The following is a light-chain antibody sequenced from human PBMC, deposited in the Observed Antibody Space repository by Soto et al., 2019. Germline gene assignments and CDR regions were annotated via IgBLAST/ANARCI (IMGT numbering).Light chain of an antibody. CDR3: QQRSNWPPIN. V-gene: IGKV3-11*01. Sequence: EIVFTHSPSTRSLSPGERATLSCMTSQSDSNYLVWYQQKPGQAPRLLIYGTSSRATGIPDRFSGSGSGTDSTLTISSLEPEDSAVYYCQQRSNWPPINFGQGTRLEIK. CDR1: QSDSNY. J-gene: IGKJ5*01. CDR2: GTS.